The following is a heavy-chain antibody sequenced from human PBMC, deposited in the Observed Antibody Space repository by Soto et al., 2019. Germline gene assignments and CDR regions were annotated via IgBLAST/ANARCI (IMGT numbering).Heavy chain of an antibody. D-gene: IGHD2-8*01. J-gene: IGHJ4*02. Sequence: QVQLVQSGAEVKKPGASVKVSCKASGYNFSKYYMHWVRQAPGQGLEWMGIINPGGGSTVYAQQLQGRVTMTRDTSTSTAFMEMRNLRSEDTAVYYCTRDFGTNRVTAGDYWGQGTMVTVSS. CDR2: INPGGGST. CDR3: TRDFGTNRVTAGDY. CDR1: GYNFSKYY. V-gene: IGHV1-46*01.